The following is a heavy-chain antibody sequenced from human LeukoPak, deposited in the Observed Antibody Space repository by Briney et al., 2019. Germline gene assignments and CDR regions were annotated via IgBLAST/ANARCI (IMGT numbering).Heavy chain of an antibody. D-gene: IGHD4-17*01. CDR3: ARDGTYTDYAPDFDI. Sequence: GGSLRLSCAASGFTFSRFWMSWVRQAPGKGLEWVANIKQDGSEKYYVDSVKGRFTISRDNAKNSLYLQMNSLRAEDTAVFYCARDGTYTDYAPDFDIWGQGTLITVSS. V-gene: IGHV3-7*04. CDR1: GFTFSRFW. CDR2: IKQDGSEK. J-gene: IGHJ4*02.